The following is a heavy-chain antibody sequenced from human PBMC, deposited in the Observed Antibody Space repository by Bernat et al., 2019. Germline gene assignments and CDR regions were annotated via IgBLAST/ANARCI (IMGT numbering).Heavy chain of an antibody. Sequence: EVQLVQSGAEVKKPGESLKISCKGSGYSFTSYWIGWVRQMPGKGLEWVGIIDPGDSDTSYSPSFQGHVTSSADTSISTAYLQWSSLKASDTAMYYCARVPAAERDGDTYYFDYWGQGTLVTVSS. D-gene: IGHD2-2*01. CDR2: IDPGDSDT. J-gene: IGHJ4*02. V-gene: IGHV5-51*01. CDR1: GYSFTSYW. CDR3: ARVPAAERDGDTYYFDY.